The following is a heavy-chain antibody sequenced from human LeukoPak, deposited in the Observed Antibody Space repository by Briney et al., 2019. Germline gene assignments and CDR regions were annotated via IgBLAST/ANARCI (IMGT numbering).Heavy chain of an antibody. CDR2: IYYSGST. J-gene: IGHJ6*02. CDR1: GGSISSYY. Sequence: SETLSLTCTVSGGSISSYYWSWIRQPAGKGLEWIGYIYYSGSTNYNPSLKSRVTISVDTSKNQFSLKLSSVTAADTAVYYCARSKGDPSGFYYYGMDVWGQGTTVTVSS. D-gene: IGHD3-16*01. V-gene: IGHV4-59*01. CDR3: ARSKGDPSGFYYYGMDV.